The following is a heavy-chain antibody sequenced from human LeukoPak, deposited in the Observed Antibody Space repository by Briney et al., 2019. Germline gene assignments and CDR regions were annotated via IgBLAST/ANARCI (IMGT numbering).Heavy chain of an antibody. CDR2: FDPEDGET. CDR1: GYTLTELS. Sequence: ASVKVSCKVSGYTLTELSMHWVRQATGKGLEWMGGFDPEDGETIYAQKFQGRVTMTEDTSTDTAYMELSSLRSEDTAVYYCAREGTWAHYGDEEGVYFDYWGQGTLVTVSS. J-gene: IGHJ4*02. V-gene: IGHV1-24*01. CDR3: AREGTWAHYGDEEGVYFDY. D-gene: IGHD4-17*01.